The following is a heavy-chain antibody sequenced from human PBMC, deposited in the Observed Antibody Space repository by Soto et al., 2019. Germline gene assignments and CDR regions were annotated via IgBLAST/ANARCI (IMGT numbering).Heavy chain of an antibody. CDR3: ARAIYDSSGYQELFDY. CDR1: GFTFSDYY. V-gene: IGHV3-11*01. CDR2: ISSSGSTI. Sequence: PVGSLRLSCAASGFTFSDYYMSWIRQAPGKGLEWVSYISSSGSTIYYADSVKGRFTISRDNAKNSLYLQMNSLRAEDTAVYYCARAIYDSSGYQELFDYWGQGTLVTVSS. D-gene: IGHD3-22*01. J-gene: IGHJ4*02.